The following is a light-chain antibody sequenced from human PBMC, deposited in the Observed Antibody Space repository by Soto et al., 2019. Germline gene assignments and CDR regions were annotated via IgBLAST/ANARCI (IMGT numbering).Light chain of an antibody. CDR1: QDISNY. CDR2: DAS. V-gene: IGKV1-33*01. J-gene: IGKJ4*01. Sequence: DIQMTQSPSSLSASVGDRVTITCQASQDISNYLNWYQQKPGKAPKLLIYDASNLETGVPSRFSVSGSGTDFNFTISSLQPEDIATYYCQQYDNLPITFGGGTKVEIK. CDR3: QQYDNLPIT.